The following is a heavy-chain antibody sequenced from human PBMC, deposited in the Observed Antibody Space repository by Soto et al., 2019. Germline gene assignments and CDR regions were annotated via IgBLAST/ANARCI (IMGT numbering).Heavy chain of an antibody. D-gene: IGHD3-9*01. CDR3: ARAGYYRFDY. V-gene: IGHV3-74*01. J-gene: IGHJ4*02. CDR1: GFTFSNYW. Sequence: GGSLRLSCAASGFTFSNYWMHWVRQAPGGGLVWVSRMNSDGSTTNYADSVKGRFTISRDNARNTLYLQMNRLRAEDTAVYYCARAGYYRFDYWGRGTQVTVSS. CDR2: MNSDGSTT.